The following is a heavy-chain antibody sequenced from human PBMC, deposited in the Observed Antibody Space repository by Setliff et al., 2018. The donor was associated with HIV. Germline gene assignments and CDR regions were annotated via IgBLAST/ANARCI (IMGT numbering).Heavy chain of an antibody. V-gene: IGHV4-34*01. D-gene: IGHD5-18*01. CDR3: ARGTWIQLSALALFDY. J-gene: IGHJ4*02. Sequence: PSETLSLTCAVYGGSFSAYYWAWIRQSPGKGLDWIGSIHHSGTTYYNPSLKSRVTISVDTTTNQVSLQVNSVTAVDTAVYYCARGTWIQLSALALFDYWGQGTLVTVSS. CDR1: GGSFSAYY. CDR2: IHHSGTT.